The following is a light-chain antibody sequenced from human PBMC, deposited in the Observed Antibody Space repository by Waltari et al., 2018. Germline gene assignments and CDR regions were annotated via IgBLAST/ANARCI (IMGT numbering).Light chain of an antibody. CDR1: QDISNW. CDR2: GAL. J-gene: IGKJ1*01. CDR3: QQSNNFPWT. Sequence: DIQMTQSPSSVSASVGDRVTITCRASQDISNWLAWYQQKPGKAPNLLIYGALTLQTGVPSRFSGSASGTDFTLTISNLQPEDFATYYCQQSNNFPWTFGQGTKVEIK. V-gene: IGKV1-12*01.